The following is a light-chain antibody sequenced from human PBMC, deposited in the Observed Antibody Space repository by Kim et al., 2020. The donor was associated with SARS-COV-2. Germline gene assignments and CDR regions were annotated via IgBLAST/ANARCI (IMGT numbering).Light chain of an antibody. CDR2: DNN. J-gene: IGLJ3*02. V-gene: IGLV1-51*01. CDR3: ATWDSSLSAGV. Sequence: QSVLTQPPSVSAAPGQKVTISCSGSGSNIGNNYVFWFQQFPGTAPKLLIYDNNRRPSGIPDRFSGSNSGTSATLDITGLQTGDEADYFCATWDSSLSAGVFGGGTKLTVL. CDR1: GSNIGNNY.